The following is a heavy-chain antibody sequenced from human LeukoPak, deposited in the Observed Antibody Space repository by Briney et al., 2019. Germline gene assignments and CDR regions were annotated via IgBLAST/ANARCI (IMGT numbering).Heavy chain of an antibody. CDR1: GFTFSKYA. CDR2: ISGIVGAT. J-gene: IGHJ4*02. D-gene: IGHD1-26*01. Sequence: RGSLRLSCAVSGFTFSKYAMSWVRQAPGKGLEWVSAISGIVGATYYADSVKGRFTIPRDNSKNTLYLQMNSLRVEDTAVYYCARRSTSGSYWGDFDYWGQGTLVTVSS. CDR3: ARRSTSGSYWGDFDY. V-gene: IGHV3-23*01.